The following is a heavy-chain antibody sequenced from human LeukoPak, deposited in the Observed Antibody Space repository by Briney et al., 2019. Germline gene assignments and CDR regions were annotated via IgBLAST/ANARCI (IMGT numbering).Heavy chain of an antibody. CDR1: GGSMSSSSYY. V-gene: IGHV4-39*01. Sequence: SETLSLTCTVSGGSMSSSSYYWGWIRQPPGKGLEWIGSIDYGGSTYYNSALKSRVTISVDTSKNQFSLNLSYVTAADTAVYYCARQKGTAQGYYFDFWGQGTLVTVSS. CDR3: ARQKGTAQGYYFDF. J-gene: IGHJ4*02. CDR2: IDYGGST. D-gene: IGHD3-10*01.